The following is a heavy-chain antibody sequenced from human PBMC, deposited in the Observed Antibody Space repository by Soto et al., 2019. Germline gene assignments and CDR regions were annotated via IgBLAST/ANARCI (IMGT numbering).Heavy chain of an antibody. V-gene: IGHV4-34*01. CDR2: INHSGST. CDR1: GGSFSGYY. J-gene: IGHJ6*02. Sequence: SETLSLTCAVYGGSFSGYYWSWIRQPPGKGLEWIGEINHSGSTNYNPSLKSRVTISVDTSKNQFSLKLSSVTAADTAVYYCARGPAYYYDSSGYYYSYYYYGMDVWGQGTTVTVSS. D-gene: IGHD3-22*01. CDR3: ARGPAYYYDSSGYYYSYYYYGMDV.